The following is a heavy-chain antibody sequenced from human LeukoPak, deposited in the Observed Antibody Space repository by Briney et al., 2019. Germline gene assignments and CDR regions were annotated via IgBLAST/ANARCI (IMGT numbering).Heavy chain of an antibody. V-gene: IGHV3-23*01. D-gene: IGHD6-13*01. Sequence: VGSLRLSCAASGFTFSSYAMSWFRQAPGKGLELVSAISGNGGSTYYADSVKGRFTISRDNSKNTLYLQMNSLRAEDTAVYYCARVSWTHYFDYWGQGTLVTVSS. CDR1: GFTFSSYA. J-gene: IGHJ4*02. CDR3: ARVSWTHYFDY. CDR2: ISGNGGST.